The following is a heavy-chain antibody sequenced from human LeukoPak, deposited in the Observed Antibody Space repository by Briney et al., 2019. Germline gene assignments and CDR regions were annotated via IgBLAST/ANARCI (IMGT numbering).Heavy chain of an antibody. J-gene: IGHJ4*02. CDR1: GDTLTDYY. V-gene: IGHV1-2*02. CDR3: AREPVDTPMVTSFDY. D-gene: IGHD5-18*01. Sequence: ASVKVSCTASGDTLTDYYMHWVRQAPGQGLEWMGWINPNSGGTNYAQKFQGRVTMTRDTSIRTAYMELSRLTSDDTAGYYCAREPVDTPMVTSFDYWGQGTLVTVSS. CDR2: INPNSGGT.